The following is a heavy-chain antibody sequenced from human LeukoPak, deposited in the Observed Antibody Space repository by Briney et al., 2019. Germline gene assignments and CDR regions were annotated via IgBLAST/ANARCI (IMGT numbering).Heavy chain of an antibody. D-gene: IGHD3-22*01. Sequence: PSETLSLTCAGYGGSFSGYYWSWIRQPPGKGLEWIGEINHSGSTNYNPSLKSRVTISVDTSKNQFSLKLSSVTAADTAVYYCARYDSSGYYRYWGQGTLVTVSS. J-gene: IGHJ4*02. CDR1: GGSFSGYY. V-gene: IGHV4-34*01. CDR3: ARYDSSGYYRY. CDR2: INHSGST.